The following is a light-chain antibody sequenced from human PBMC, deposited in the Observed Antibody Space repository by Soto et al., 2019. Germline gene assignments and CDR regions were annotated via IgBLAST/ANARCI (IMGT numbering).Light chain of an antibody. J-gene: IGKJ4*01. V-gene: IGKV1-5*03. Sequence: DIQMTQSPSTLSASVGDRVTITCRASQTVSNWLAWYQQKPGKAPKVLIYKASSLESGVPSRFSGSGSGTEFTLTISSLQPDDFATYYCQQYNNFPLTFGVGTKVEIK. CDR1: QTVSNW. CDR2: KAS. CDR3: QQYNNFPLT.